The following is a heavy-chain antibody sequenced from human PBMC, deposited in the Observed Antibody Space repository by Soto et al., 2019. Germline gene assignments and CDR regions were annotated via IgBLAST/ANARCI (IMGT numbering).Heavy chain of an antibody. CDR2: IYYSGST. CDR3: ARGWYSGYDFQFDY. D-gene: IGHD5-12*01. CDR1: GGTISSSY. V-gene: IGHV4-59*01. Sequence: SETPALTCAVSGGTISSSYGSWIRQPPGKGLEWIGYIYYSGSTNYNPSLKSRVTISVDTSKNQFSLKLSSVTAADTAVYYCARGWYSGYDFQFDYWGQGTLVTVSS. J-gene: IGHJ4*02.